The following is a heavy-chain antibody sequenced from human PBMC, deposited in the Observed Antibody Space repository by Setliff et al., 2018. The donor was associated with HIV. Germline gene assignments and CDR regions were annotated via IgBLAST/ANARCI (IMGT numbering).Heavy chain of an antibody. V-gene: IGHV4-38-2*02. D-gene: IGHD1-26*01. CDR1: GYSISSGYY. J-gene: IGHJ4*02. CDR3: ARAVGTTRTAFDY. Sequence: NPSETRSLTCTVSGYSISSGYYWGLIRQPPGKGLEWIGTIYHSGSTYYNPSLKSRVIISVDTSKNQFSLKLSSVTAADTAVYYCARAVGTTRTAFDYWGQGTLVTVSS. CDR2: IYHSGST.